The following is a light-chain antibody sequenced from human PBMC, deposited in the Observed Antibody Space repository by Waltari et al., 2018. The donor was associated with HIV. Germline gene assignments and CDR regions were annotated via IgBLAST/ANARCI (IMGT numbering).Light chain of an antibody. J-gene: IGLJ2*01. Sequence: SYVLTQTPSVSVAPGKTATLTCEGSAIGTRSVHWYRQKPGQAPVLVIYYDGERPSGSAERFAGSNSGNTATLTSSRVGVGDEADYDCQVWEANTDVVFGTGTKLTVL. CDR3: QVWEANTDVV. CDR2: YDG. V-gene: IGLV3-21*01. CDR1: AIGTRS.